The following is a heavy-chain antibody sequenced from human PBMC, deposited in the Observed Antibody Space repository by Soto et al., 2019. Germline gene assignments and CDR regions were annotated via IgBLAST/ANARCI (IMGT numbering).Heavy chain of an antibody. Sequence: SETLSLTCAVSGGSISSGGSSWSWIRQPPGKGLEWIGYIYHSGSTYYNPPLKSRVTISVDRSKNQFSLKLSSVTAADTAVYYCVRDLGYRRGMDVWGQGTTVTVSS. D-gene: IGHD1-1*01. CDR2: IYHSGST. V-gene: IGHV4-30-2*01. CDR1: GGSISSGGSS. J-gene: IGHJ6*02. CDR3: VRDLGYRRGMDV.